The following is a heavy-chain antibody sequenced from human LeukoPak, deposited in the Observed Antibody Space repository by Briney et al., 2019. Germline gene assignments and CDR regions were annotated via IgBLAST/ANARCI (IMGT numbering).Heavy chain of an antibody. J-gene: IGHJ4*02. D-gene: IGHD2-2*01. CDR3: ASDVVPDATRNFDY. V-gene: IGHV3-30*04. Sequence: PGGSLRLSCAASGFTFNRYAMHWVRQAPGKGLEWVALISYDGSNKYYADSVKGRFTISRDNSKNTLYLQIDGLRPEDTAMYYCASDVVPDATRNFDYWGQGTLVTVSS. CDR1: GFTFNRYA. CDR2: ISYDGSNK.